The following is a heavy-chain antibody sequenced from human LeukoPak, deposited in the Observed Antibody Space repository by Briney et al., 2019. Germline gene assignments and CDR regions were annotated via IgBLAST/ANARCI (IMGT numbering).Heavy chain of an antibody. J-gene: IGHJ3*02. D-gene: IGHD3-10*01. Sequence: PSGTLSLTCAVSGGSISSSNWWSWVRQPPGKGLEWIGEIYHSGSTNYNPSLKSRVTISLDKSKNQFSLKLSSVPAADRAVYYCAVGGVYLRGGAEAFDIWGQGTMVTVSS. V-gene: IGHV4-4*02. CDR2: IYHSGST. CDR3: AVGGVYLRGGAEAFDI. CDR1: GGSISSSNW.